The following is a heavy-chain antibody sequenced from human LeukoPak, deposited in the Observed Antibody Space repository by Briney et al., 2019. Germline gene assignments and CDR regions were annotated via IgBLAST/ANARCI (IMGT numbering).Heavy chain of an antibody. D-gene: IGHD6-19*01. J-gene: IGHJ4*02. V-gene: IGHV4-34*01. CDR1: GGSFSGYY. Sequence: SETPSLTCAVYGGSFSGYYWSWIRQPPGKGLEWIGEINHSGSTNYNPSLKSRVTISVDTSKNQFSLKLSSVTAADTAVYYCARVRQWLVLSYFDYWGQGTLVTVSS. CDR3: ARVRQWLVLSYFDY. CDR2: INHSGST.